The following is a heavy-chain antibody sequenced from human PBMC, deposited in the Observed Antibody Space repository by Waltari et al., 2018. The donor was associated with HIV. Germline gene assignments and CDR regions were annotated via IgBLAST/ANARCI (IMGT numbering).Heavy chain of an antibody. J-gene: IGHJ5*02. CDR1: GGSISSRSTY. D-gene: IGHD3-22*01. Sequence: QLQLQESGPGLVKPSETLSLTCTVSGGSISSRSTYWGWIRQPPRKGLEWIGSIYYRGSTYYKTSLKSRVTISLDTSKNQVSLKLSSVTAADTAVYYCARDVPTFDSGRPTWGPGTLVTVSS. V-gene: IGHV4-39*07. CDR3: ARDVPTFDSGRPT. CDR2: IYYRGST.